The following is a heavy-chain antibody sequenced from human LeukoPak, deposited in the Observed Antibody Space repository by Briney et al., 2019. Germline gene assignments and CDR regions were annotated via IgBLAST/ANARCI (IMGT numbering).Heavy chain of an antibody. CDR2: ISDIGSI. CDR1: GGSISSYY. V-gene: IGHV4-59*08. Sequence: SETLSLTCTVSGGSISSYYWSWIRQPPGKGLEWIVYISDIGSINYNPSLKSRVTISLDTSKNQFSLKLSSVTVADTAVYYCAGHHPRNTVDFWGRGTLVTVSS. D-gene: IGHD2/OR15-2a*01. CDR3: AGHHPRNTVDF. J-gene: IGHJ4*02.